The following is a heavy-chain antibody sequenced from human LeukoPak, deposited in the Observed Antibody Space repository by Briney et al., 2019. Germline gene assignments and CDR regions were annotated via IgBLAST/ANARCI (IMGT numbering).Heavy chain of an antibody. J-gene: IGHJ6*03. D-gene: IGHD3-10*01. CDR1: GGSFSGYY. CDR3: ARVVVRGVSYYYYMDV. V-gene: IGHV4-34*01. CDR2: INHSGST. Sequence: SETLSLTCAVYGGSFSGYYWSWVRQPPGKGLEWVGEINHSGSTNYNPSLKSRVTISVDTSNNQFSLKMSSVTAADTAVYYCARVVVRGVSYYYYMDVWGKGTTVTASS.